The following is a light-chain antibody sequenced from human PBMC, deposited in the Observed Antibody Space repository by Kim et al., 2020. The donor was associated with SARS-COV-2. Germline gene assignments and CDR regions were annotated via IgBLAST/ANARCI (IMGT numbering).Light chain of an antibody. CDR3: GTWDSSLSAGV. V-gene: IGLV1-51*01. CDR2: DNN. Sequence: QSVLTQPPSVSAAPGQKVTISCSGSNSNIGNNYVSWYQHLPGTAPKLLIYDNNKRPSGIPDRFSGSKSGTSAILGITGLQTGDEADYYCGTWDSSLSAGVFGGGTQLTVL. CDR1: NSNIGNNY. J-gene: IGLJ3*02.